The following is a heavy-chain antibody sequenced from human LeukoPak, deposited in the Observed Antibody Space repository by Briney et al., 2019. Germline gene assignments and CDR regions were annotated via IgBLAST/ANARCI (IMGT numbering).Heavy chain of an antibody. CDR2: IYSGGIT. V-gene: IGHV3-66*01. CDR3: ARDWIYSAPPGAFDI. D-gene: IGHD5-12*01. Sequence: GGSLRLSCAASGFTVSSNYMSWVRQAPGEGLEWVSAIYSGGITYYADSVKGRFTISRDNSKNTLYLQMNSLRAEDTAVYHCARDWIYSAPPGAFDIWGQGTMVTVSS. J-gene: IGHJ3*02. CDR1: GFTVSSNY.